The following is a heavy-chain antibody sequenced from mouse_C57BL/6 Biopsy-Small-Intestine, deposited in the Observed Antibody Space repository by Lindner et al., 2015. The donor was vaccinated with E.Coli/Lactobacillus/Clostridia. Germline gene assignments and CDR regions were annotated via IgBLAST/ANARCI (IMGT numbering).Heavy chain of an antibody. J-gene: IGHJ3*01. CDR1: GYSFTDYN. D-gene: IGHD2-5*01. V-gene: IGHV1-18*01. CDR3: ARRGYSNHMFAY. Sequence: VQLQESGPELVKPGASVKISCKTSGYSFTDYNMDWVKQSHGKSLEWIGDINPNNGGAIYNQKFKGKVTLTVDKSSSTAYMELRSLTSEDTAVYYCARRGYSNHMFAYWGQGTLVTVSA. CDR2: INPNNGGA.